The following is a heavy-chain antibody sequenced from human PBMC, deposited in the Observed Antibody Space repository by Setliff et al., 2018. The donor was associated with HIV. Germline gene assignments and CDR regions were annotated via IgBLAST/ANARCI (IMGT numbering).Heavy chain of an antibody. CDR2: IHSSGTT. Sequence: LSLTCTVSGGSFSSTTYSWGWIRQPPGMGLEWIGTIHSSGTTDYNPSLKSRVAMSVDTSRSQFSLNVRSVTAADTAVYYRASDYSSRHDAFDLWGQGTVVTVSS. V-gene: IGHV4-39*01. J-gene: IGHJ3*01. D-gene: IGHD6-13*01. CDR3: ASDYSSRHDAFDL. CDR1: GGSFSSTTYS.